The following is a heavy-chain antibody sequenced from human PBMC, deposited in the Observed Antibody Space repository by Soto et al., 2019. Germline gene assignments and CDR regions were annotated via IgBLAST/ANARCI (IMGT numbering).Heavy chain of an antibody. J-gene: IGHJ4*02. CDR2: ISGSGGST. Sequence: LRLSCAASGITFRNYAMSWVRQAPGKGLEWVSTISGSGGSTYYADSVKGRFTISRDNSKNTLYLQMNSLRAEDTAVYYCAKDPEWELPKYYFDYWGQGTLVTVSS. V-gene: IGHV3-23*01. D-gene: IGHD1-26*01. CDR1: GITFRNYA. CDR3: AKDPEWELPKYYFDY.